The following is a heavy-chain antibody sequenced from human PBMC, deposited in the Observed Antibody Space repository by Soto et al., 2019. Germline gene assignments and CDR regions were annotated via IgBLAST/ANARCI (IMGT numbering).Heavy chain of an antibody. CDR1: GYTFTSYA. V-gene: IGHV1-3*01. D-gene: IGHD2-21*02. CDR2: INAGNGNT. CDR3: ARGSRGGDADWFDP. J-gene: IGHJ5*02. Sequence: ASVKVSCKASGYTFTSYAMHWVRQAPGQRLEWMGWINAGNGNTKYSQKFQGRVTITRDTSASTAYMELSSLRSEDTAVYYCARGSRGGDADWFDPWGQGTLVTVPS.